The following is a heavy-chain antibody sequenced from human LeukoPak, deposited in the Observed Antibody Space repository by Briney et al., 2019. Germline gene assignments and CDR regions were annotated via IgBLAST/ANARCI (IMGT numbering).Heavy chain of an antibody. D-gene: IGHD2-21*02. CDR2: INPNSGGT. CDR1: GYTFTGYY. J-gene: IGHJ3*02. Sequence: GASVKVSCKASGYTFTGYYMHWVRQAPGQGLEWMGWINPNSGGTNYAQKFQGRVTMTRDTSISTAYMELSRLRSDDTAVYYCARAYCGGDCYHRSGDAFDIWGQGTMVTVSS. V-gene: IGHV1-2*02. CDR3: ARAYCGGDCYHRSGDAFDI.